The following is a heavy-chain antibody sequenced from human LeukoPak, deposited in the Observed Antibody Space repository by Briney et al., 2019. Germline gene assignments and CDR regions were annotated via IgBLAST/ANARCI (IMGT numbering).Heavy chain of an antibody. CDR2: IYHSGST. Sequence: SETLSLTCAVSGGSISSSNWRSWVRQPPGKGLEWIGEIYHSGSTNYNPSLKSRVTISVDKSKNQFSLKLSSVTAADTAVYYCARGHGGNYGDFDYWGQGTLVTVSS. J-gene: IGHJ4*02. CDR1: GGSISSSNW. D-gene: IGHD4-23*01. V-gene: IGHV4-4*02. CDR3: ARGHGGNYGDFDY.